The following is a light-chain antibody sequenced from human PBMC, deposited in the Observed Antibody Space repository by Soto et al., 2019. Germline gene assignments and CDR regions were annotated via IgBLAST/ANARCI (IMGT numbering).Light chain of an antibody. CDR3: EAWDASLNVGV. CDR1: SSNIGGNS. J-gene: IGLJ2*01. Sequence: QSVLTQPPSVSAAPGQKVTISCSGSSSNIGGNSVSWYQQLPGTAPKLLIYDDNKRPSGIPDRFSGSKSGTSATLGITGFQTGDDADYYCEAWDASLNVGVFGGGTK. V-gene: IGLV1-51*01. CDR2: DDN.